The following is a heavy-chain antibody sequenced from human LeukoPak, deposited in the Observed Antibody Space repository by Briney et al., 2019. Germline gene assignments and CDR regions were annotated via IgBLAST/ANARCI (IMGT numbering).Heavy chain of an antibody. CDR1: GYSISSGYY. Sequence: SETLSLTCSVSGYSISSGYYWVWIRQHPGKGLEWIGSIYHTGSTSYYPSPKSRFTISIDTSKNQFSVKLSSVTAADTAVYYCAMEGGDYYDSSGPLMGWGQGTLVTVSS. D-gene: IGHD3-22*01. CDR3: AMEGGDYYDSSGPLMG. J-gene: IGHJ4*02. V-gene: IGHV4-38-2*01. CDR2: IYHTGST.